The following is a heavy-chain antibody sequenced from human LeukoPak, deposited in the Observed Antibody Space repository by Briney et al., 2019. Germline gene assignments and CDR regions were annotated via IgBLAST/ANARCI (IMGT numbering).Heavy chain of an antibody. V-gene: IGHV3-48*04. CDR3: ARDRNTDFWSGYYTNYFDY. Sequence: GGSLRLSCAASGFTFSSYSMNWVRQAPGKGLEWVSYISSSSSTIYYADSVKGRFTISRDNAKNSLYLQMNSLRAEDTAVYYCARDRNTDFWSGYYTNYFDYWGQGTLVTVSS. CDR2: ISSSSSTI. J-gene: IGHJ4*02. CDR1: GFTFSSYS. D-gene: IGHD3-3*01.